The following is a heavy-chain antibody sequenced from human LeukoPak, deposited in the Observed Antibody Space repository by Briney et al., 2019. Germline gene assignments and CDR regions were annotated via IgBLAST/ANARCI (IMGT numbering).Heavy chain of an antibody. D-gene: IGHD2/OR15-2a*01. CDR1: GFTFSSYA. CDR2: INSDGSWT. J-gene: IGHJ4*02. V-gene: IGHV3-74*01. CDR3: VSFYETY. Sequence: GGSLRLSCAASGFTFSSYALNWVRQAPGKGLEWVSHINSDGSWTSYADFVKGRFPISKDNAKNTVYLQMNNLRAEDTAVYYCVSFYETYWGRGTLVTVSS.